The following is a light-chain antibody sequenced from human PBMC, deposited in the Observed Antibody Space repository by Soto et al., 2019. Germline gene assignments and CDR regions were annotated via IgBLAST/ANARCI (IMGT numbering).Light chain of an antibody. J-gene: IGKJ1*01. Sequence: EIVLTQSPATLSSFQGDRVTLSCRASQYINTRLAWYQHRPGQAPRLLIYQTSIRAAGIPARFSASGTGTDFTLTISDVQPEDFAVYYCHQRQSWPRTFGQGTKVDNK. V-gene: IGKV3-11*01. CDR2: QTS. CDR3: HQRQSWPRT. CDR1: QYINTR.